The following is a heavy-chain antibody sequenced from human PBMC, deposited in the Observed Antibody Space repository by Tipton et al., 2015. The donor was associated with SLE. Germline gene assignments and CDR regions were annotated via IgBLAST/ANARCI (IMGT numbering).Heavy chain of an antibody. CDR2: INPNSGGT. Sequence: QLVQSGPEVKKPGASVKVSCKASGYTFTGYYMHWGRQAPGQGLEWMGWINPNSGGTNYAQKFQGRVTMTRDTSISTAYMELSRLRSDDTAVYYCAKASYDFWSAEGAFDIWGQGTMVTVSS. J-gene: IGHJ3*02. D-gene: IGHD3-3*01. CDR3: AKASYDFWSAEGAFDI. V-gene: IGHV1-2*02. CDR1: GYTFTGYY.